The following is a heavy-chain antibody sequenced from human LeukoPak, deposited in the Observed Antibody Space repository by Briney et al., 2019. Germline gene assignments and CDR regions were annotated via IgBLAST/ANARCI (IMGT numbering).Heavy chain of an antibody. CDR1: GFNFRSYA. CDR3: AKEVGSDLGS. J-gene: IGHJ4*02. Sequence: GGSLRLSCGGSGFNFRSYAIHWVRQPPGKGLEWVAIIWYDGSKTYYAESVKGRFTISRDNSNNMAYLQMSSLRVEDTAVYFCAKEVGSDLGSWGQGTLVTVSS. CDR2: IWYDGSKT. D-gene: IGHD1-26*01. V-gene: IGHV3-33*03.